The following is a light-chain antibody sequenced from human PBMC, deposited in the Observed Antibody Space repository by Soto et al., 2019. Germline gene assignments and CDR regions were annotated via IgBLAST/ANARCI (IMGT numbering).Light chain of an antibody. V-gene: IGLV2-14*01. Sequence: SVLTQPVSVSGSPGQSVTFSCTGTSSEVGVYEYVSWFQQHPGKAPKLMIYEVSNRPSGVSHRFSGSKSGNTASLTISGLQAEDEADYYCSSYTTANTYVFGTGTKVTVL. CDR2: EVS. CDR1: SSEVGVYEY. J-gene: IGLJ1*01. CDR3: SSYTTANTYV.